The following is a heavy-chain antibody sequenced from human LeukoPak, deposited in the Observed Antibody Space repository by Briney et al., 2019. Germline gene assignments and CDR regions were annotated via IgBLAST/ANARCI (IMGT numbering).Heavy chain of an antibody. Sequence: GGSLRLSCAASGFTFSSYAMSWVRQAPGKGLVWVSRINTDGSSTSYADSVKGRFTISRANAKNTLYLQMNSLRAEDTAVYYCARDTYGDYMDVWGKGTTVTVSS. CDR2: INTDGSST. J-gene: IGHJ6*03. CDR1: GFTFSSYA. V-gene: IGHV3-74*01. CDR3: ARDTYGDYMDV. D-gene: IGHD4-17*01.